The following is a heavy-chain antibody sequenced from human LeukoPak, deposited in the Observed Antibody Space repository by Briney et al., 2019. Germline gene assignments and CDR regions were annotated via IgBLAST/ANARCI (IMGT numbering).Heavy chain of an antibody. V-gene: IGHV3-7*01. CDR2: IKQGGSEK. D-gene: IGHD2-15*01. J-gene: IGHJ3*02. CDR3: ARPDIVVVVVGAAFDI. CDR1: GFTFGSYW. Sequence: GGSLRLSCAASGFTFGSYWMSWVRQAPGKGLEWVANIKQGGSEKYYVDSVKGRFTISRDNAKNSLYLQMNSLSAEDTAVYYCARPDIVVVVVGAAFDIWGQGTMVTVSS.